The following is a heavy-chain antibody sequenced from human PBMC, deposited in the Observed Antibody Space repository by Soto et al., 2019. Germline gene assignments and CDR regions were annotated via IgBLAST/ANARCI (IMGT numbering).Heavy chain of an antibody. D-gene: IGHD3-16*01. CDR1: GFIFSSYA. Sequence: GGSLRLSCSASGFIFSSYAMHWVRQAPGKGLEYVSVVSSNGGSTYYADSVKGRFTISRDNSKNTLYLQMTSLRVEDSAIYYCVKSYYDYVRGLAPQLDYWGQGTLVTVSS. CDR2: VSSNGGST. V-gene: IGHV3-64D*06. CDR3: VKSYYDYVRGLAPQLDY. J-gene: IGHJ4*02.